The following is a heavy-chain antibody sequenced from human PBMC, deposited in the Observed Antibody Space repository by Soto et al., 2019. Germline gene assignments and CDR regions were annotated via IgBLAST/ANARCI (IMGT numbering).Heavy chain of an antibody. CDR1: GFTFSDYY. CDR2: VSRSNTDA. Sequence: SGGSLRLSCAASGFTFSDYYMSWIRQAPGKGLEWVSYVSRSNTDATYADSVRGRFIISRDNAKNSLYLQMNSLRAEDTSVYYCARLGLSNSYGLRDYFDYWGQGTLVTVSS. CDR3: ARLGLSNSYGLRDYFDY. J-gene: IGHJ4*02. D-gene: IGHD5-18*01. V-gene: IGHV3-11*03.